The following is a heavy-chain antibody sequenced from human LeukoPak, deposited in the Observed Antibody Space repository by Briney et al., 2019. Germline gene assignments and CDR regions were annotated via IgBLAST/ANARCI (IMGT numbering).Heavy chain of an antibody. Sequence: GESLKISCKGCGYSCTSYWIGVGRQIAGKVLEWMGIIYPGDSDTRYSPSFQGQVTISADKSISTAYLQWSSLKASDPAMYYCARHDAGGSDAFDIWGQGTMVTVSS. J-gene: IGHJ3*02. CDR2: IYPGDSDT. CDR3: ARHDAGGSDAFDI. CDR1: GYSCTSYW. V-gene: IGHV5-51*01. D-gene: IGHD5-12*01.